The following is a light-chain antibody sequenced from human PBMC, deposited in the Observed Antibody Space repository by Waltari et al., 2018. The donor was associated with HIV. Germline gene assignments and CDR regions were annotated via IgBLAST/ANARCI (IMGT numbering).Light chain of an antibody. V-gene: IGLV1-51*01. CDR2: HHN. J-gene: IGLJ3*02. CDR3: GTWESSLSDWV. CDR1: RSNNGPTY. Sequence: QSVLTQPPSVSAAPGQKVTIPCSGSRSNNGPTYVSRYQQLHSTAPKLHIYHHNQRPSGIPDRFSGSQSGTSATLGITGLQTGDEADYYCGTWESSLSDWVFGGGTKLTVL.